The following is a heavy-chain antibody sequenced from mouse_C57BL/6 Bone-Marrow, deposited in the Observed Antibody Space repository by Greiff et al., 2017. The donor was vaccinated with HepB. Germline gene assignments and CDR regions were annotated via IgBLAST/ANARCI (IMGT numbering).Heavy chain of an antibody. CDR1: GFSFTSYG. V-gene: IGHV2-2*01. Sequence: VQLQQSGPGLVQPSQCLSITCTVSGFSFTSYGVHWVRQSPGKGLEWLGVIWSGGSTDYNAAFISRLSISNDNSKSQVFFKMNSLQADDTAIYYCARPNYYGSSYGWFAYWGQGTLVTVSA. CDR3: ARPNYYGSSYGWFAY. CDR2: IWSGGST. D-gene: IGHD1-1*01. J-gene: IGHJ3*01.